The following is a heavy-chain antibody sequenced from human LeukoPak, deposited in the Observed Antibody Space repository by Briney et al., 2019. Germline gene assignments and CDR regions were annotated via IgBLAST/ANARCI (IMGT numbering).Heavy chain of an antibody. V-gene: IGHV1-24*01. Sequence: ASVKVSCKVSRYTLTELSMHWVRQAPGKGLEWMGGFDPEDGETIYAQKFQGRVTMTEDTSTDTAYMELSSLRSEDTAVYYCATYQPPYYYYYFMDVWGKGTTVTVSS. D-gene: IGHD2-2*01. CDR3: ATYQPPYYYYYFMDV. CDR2: FDPEDGET. J-gene: IGHJ6*03. CDR1: RYTLTELS.